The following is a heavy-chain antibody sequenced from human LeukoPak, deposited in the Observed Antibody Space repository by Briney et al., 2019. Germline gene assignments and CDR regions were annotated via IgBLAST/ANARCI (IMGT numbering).Heavy chain of an antibody. J-gene: IGHJ4*02. CDR1: GGSISSYY. Sequence: SETLSLTCTVSGGSISSYYWSWIRLPPGKGLEWIGYIYYSGSTNYNPSLKSRVTISVDTSKNQFSLKLSSVTAADTAVYYCARDRGVTDTEFDYWGQGTLVTVSS. V-gene: IGHV4-59*01. CDR3: ARDRGVTDTEFDY. CDR2: IYYSGST. D-gene: IGHD2-21*02.